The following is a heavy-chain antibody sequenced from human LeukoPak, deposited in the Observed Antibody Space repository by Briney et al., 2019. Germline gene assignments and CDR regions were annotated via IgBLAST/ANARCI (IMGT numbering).Heavy chain of an antibody. CDR2: IYTSGST. CDR1: GGSISSHY. J-gene: IGHJ4*02. V-gene: IGHV4-4*09. D-gene: IGHD6-13*01. Sequence: SETLSLTCTVSGGSISSHYWSWIRQPPGKGLEWIGYIYTSGSTNYNPSLKSRVTISVDTSKNQFSLKLSSVTAADTAVYYCARHISGRIAAAFDYWGQGTLVTVSS. CDR3: ARHISGRIAAAFDY.